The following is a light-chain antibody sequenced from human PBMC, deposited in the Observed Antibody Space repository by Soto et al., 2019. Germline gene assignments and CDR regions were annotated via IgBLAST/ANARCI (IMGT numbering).Light chain of an antibody. J-gene: IGLJ2*01. V-gene: IGLV2-8*01. CDR2: EVS. Sequence: QSVLTQPPSASGSPGQSVTISCTGTSSDVGGYNYVSWYQQHPGKAPKLMIYEVSKRPSGVPDRFSGSKSGNTASLTVSGLQADDGADYYCSSYAGYNVLFGGGTKLTVL. CDR1: SSDVGGYNY. CDR3: SSYAGYNVL.